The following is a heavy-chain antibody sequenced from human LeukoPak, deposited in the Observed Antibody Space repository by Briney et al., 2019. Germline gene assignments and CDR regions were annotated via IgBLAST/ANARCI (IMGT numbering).Heavy chain of an antibody. J-gene: IGHJ5*02. Sequence: GASVKVSWKASGGTFSSYAISWVRQAPGQGLEWMGGIIPIFGTANYAQKFQGRVTITADKSTSTAYMELSSLRSEDTAVYYCARESMVRGVWFDPWGQGTLVTVSS. CDR3: ARESMVRGVWFDP. D-gene: IGHD3-10*01. CDR1: GGTFSSYA. CDR2: IIPIFGTA. V-gene: IGHV1-69*06.